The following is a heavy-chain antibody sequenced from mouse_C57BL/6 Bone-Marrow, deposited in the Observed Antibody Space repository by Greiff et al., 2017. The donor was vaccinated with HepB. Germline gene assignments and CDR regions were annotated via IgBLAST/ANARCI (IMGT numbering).Heavy chain of an antibody. D-gene: IGHD1-1*01. CDR1: GYTFTSYG. CDR3: ARPIFHYYGSSYFDY. CDR2: IYPRSGNT. Sequence: QVQLKESGAELARPGASVKLSCKASGYTFTSYGISWVKQRTGQGLEWIGEIYPRSGNTYYNEKFKGQATLTAEKSSSTAYMELRSLTSEDSAVYCCARPIFHYYGSSYFDYWGQGTTLTVSS. V-gene: IGHV1-81*01. J-gene: IGHJ2*01.